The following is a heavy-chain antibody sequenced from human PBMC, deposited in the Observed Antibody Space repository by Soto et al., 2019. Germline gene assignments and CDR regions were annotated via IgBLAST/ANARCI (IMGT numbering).Heavy chain of an antibody. CDR3: AKHIEGAGNWYFDL. Sequence: EVQLLESGGGLVQPGGSLGLSCAASGFTFSIYAMSWVRQAPGKGPEWVSVINGRGSPTFYADSVKGRFTISRDNSKNTLYLQMNSLGAEGTAIFFCAKHIEGAGNWYFDLWGRGTLVTVSS. V-gene: IGHV3-23*01. D-gene: IGHD2-21*01. J-gene: IGHJ2*01. CDR2: INGRGSPT. CDR1: GFTFSIYA.